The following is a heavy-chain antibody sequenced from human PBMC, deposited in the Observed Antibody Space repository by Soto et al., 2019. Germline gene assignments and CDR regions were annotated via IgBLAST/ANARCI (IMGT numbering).Heavy chain of an antibody. Sequence: GRSLRLSCEASAFTFSNCAMSWVRQAPGKWLEWVSGISGTGRSTFYADSVKDRFTISRDNFKHIVYLQMNSLRAEDTAVYYCAKGNTSGWYFLDYWGQGTLVTVSS. CDR3: AKGNTSGWYFLDY. J-gene: IGHJ4*02. CDR2: ISGTGRST. D-gene: IGHD6-19*01. V-gene: IGHV3-23*01. CDR1: AFTFSNCA.